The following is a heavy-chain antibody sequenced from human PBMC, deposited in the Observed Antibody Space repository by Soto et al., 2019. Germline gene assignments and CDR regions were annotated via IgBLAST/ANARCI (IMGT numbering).Heavy chain of an antibody. CDR2: ISAYNGNT. Sequence: QVQLVQSGAEVKKPGASVKVSCKASGYTFTSYGISWVRQAPGQGLEWMGWISAYNGNTNYAQKLQGRLTMTTDTATGTAYMELRSLRSDDTAVYYCARDPLRGHDTGRSHPEYWGQGTLVTVSS. CDR1: GYTFTSYG. D-gene: IGHD1-1*01. CDR3: ARDPLRGHDTGRSHPEY. V-gene: IGHV1-18*01. J-gene: IGHJ4*02.